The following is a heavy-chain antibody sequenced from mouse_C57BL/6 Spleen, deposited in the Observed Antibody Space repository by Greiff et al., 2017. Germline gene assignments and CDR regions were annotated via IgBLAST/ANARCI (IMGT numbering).Heavy chain of an antibody. J-gene: IGHJ2*01. D-gene: IGHD1-1*01. CDR3: ARGGGSSYYFDY. CDR2: IYPGDGDT. V-gene: IGHV1-82*01. CDR1: GYAFSSSW. Sequence: VKLQQSGPELVKPGASVKISCKASGYAFSSSWMNWVKQRPGKGLEWIGRIYPGDGDTNYNGKFKGKATLTADKSSSTAYMQLSSLTSEDSAVYFCARGGGSSYYFDYWGQGTTLTVSS.